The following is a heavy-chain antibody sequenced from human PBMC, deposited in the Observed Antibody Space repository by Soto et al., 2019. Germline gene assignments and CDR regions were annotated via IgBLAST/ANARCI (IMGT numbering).Heavy chain of an antibody. V-gene: IGHV1-3*01. CDR2: INAGNGST. CDR3: ARDYGYCTNGVCYTFDY. D-gene: IGHD2-8*01. Sequence: ASVKVSCKASGDTFTSYAMHWVRQAPGQRLEWMGWINAGNGSTKYSQKFQGRVTMTRDTSTSTVYMELSSLRSEDTAVYYCARDYGYCTNGVCYTFDYWGQGTLVTVSS. CDR1: GDTFTSYA. J-gene: IGHJ4*02.